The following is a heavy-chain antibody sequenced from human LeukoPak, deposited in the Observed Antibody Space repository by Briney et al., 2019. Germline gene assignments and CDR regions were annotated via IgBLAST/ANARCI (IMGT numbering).Heavy chain of an antibody. D-gene: IGHD2/OR15-2a*01. Sequence: PSETLSLTCTVSGGSISSSSYYWGWIRQPPGKGLEWIGSIYYSGSTYYNPSLKSRVTISVDTSKNQFSLKLSSVTAADTAMYYCARQISDYYYYYMDVWGEGITVTVSS. CDR1: GGSISSSSYY. J-gene: IGHJ6*03. CDR2: IYYSGST. CDR3: ARQISDYYYYYMDV. V-gene: IGHV4-39*01.